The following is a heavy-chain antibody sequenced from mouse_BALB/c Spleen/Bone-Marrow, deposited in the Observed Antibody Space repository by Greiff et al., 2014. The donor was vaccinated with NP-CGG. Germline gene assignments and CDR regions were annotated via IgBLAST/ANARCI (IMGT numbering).Heavy chain of an antibody. D-gene: IGHD2-4*01. J-gene: IGHJ2*01. V-gene: IGHV14-3*02. CDR3: ASYDYGYYFDY. CDR1: GFNIKDTY. Sequence: VQLQQSGAEPVKPGASVKLSCTTSGFNIKDTYMHWVKLRPEQGLEWIGRIVPANGNTKYAPKFQGKATITADTSSNTASLQLSSLTSEDTAVYFCASYDYGYYFDYWGQGTTLTVSS. CDR2: IVPANGNT.